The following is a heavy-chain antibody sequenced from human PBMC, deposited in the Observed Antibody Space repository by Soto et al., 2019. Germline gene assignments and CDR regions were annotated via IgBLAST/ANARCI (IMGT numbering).Heavy chain of an antibody. V-gene: IGHV1-69*06. Sequence: SVKVSCKTSGGTFNSYLIDWVRQAPGQGLEWMGGIIPAFGTAKYAQKFQGRVTITADKSTTTAYMELRTLTSEDTAVYYCARGLDEPPVGLYFDTWGQGTLVTVSS. CDR3: ARGLDEPPVGLYFDT. CDR2: IIPAFGTA. J-gene: IGHJ4*02. D-gene: IGHD2-15*01. CDR1: GGTFNSYL.